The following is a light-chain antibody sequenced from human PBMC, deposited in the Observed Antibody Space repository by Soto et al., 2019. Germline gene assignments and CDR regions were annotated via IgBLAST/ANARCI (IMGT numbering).Light chain of an antibody. CDR2: KAS. V-gene: IGKV1-5*03. CDR3: QQYNMYSET. CDR1: QSISSW. Sequence: DIQMTQSPSTLSASVGDRVTITCRASQSISSWLAWYQQKPGKAPKLLIYKASSLESGVPSRLSGSGSGTEFTLTISSLQPDDFATYYCQQYNMYSETFGQGTKVEIK. J-gene: IGKJ1*01.